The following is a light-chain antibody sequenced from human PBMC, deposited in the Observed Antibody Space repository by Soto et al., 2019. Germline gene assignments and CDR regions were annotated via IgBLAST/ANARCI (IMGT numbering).Light chain of an antibody. CDR2: EGG. Sequence: QSALTQPASVSGSPGQSIALSCTGTSSDVGTYNLVSWYQQHPGKSPKLLISEGGKRPSGVSDRFSGSKSVHTASLTISGLQAEDEADYYCCSFASGNTYVFGTGPKLTVL. V-gene: IGLV2-23*01. CDR1: SSDVGTYNL. CDR3: CSFASGNTYV. J-gene: IGLJ1*01.